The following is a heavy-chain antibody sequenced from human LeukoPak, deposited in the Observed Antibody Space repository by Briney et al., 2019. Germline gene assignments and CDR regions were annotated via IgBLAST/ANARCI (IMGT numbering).Heavy chain of an antibody. CDR1: GFTFSSYS. CDR2: ISSSSSYI. V-gene: IGHV3-21*01. CDR3: ARGSQVVAARDNWFDP. J-gene: IGHJ5*02. D-gene: IGHD5-12*01. Sequence: GGSLRLSCAASGFTFSSYSMNWVRQAPGKGLEWVSSISSSSSYIYYADSVKGRFTISRDNAKNSLYLQMNSLRADDTAVYYCARGSQVVAARDNWFDPWGQGTLVTVSS.